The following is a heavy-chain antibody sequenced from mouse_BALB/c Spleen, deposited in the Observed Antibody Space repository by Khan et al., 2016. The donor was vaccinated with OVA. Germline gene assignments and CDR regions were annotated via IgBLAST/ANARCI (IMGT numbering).Heavy chain of an antibody. CDR3: AREASSWDFSFPY. CDR1: GYTFTNYV. V-gene: IGHV1S136*01. CDR2: INPSNDGT. J-gene: IGHJ3*01. D-gene: IGHD4-1*01. Sequence: EVQLQESGPELIKPGASVKMSCKASGYTFTNYVIHWVRQRPGQGLEWIGYINPSNDGTRYNAKFNGKATLTSDKSSSTAYLEFSSLTSEDSAVYYCAREASSWDFSFPYWGQGTLVTVSA.